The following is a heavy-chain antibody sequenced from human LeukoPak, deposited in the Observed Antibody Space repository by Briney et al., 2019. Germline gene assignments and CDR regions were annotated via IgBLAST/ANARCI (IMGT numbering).Heavy chain of an antibody. CDR1: GFTFTDYY. V-gene: IGHV3-11*01. J-gene: IGHJ4*02. D-gene: IGHD4-17*01. CDR3: ARVGRLQYGDYVAFDY. CDR2: SSVSGTTM. Sequence: GGSLRLSCAASGFTFTDYYMTWIRQAPGKGLEWISYSSVSGTTMYYADSVKGRFTLSRDNAKNSLYLQMNSLRADDTAVYYCARVGRLQYGDYVAFDYWGQGALVTVSS.